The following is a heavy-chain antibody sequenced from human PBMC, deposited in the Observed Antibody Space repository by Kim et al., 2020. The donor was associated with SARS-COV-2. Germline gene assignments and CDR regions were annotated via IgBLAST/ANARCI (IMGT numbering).Heavy chain of an antibody. CDR1: GGSISSGGYY. D-gene: IGHD6-13*01. V-gene: IGHV4-31*03. Sequence: SETLSLTCTVSGGSISSGGYYWSWIRQHPGKGLEWIGYIYYSGSTYYNPSLKSRVTISVDTSKNQFSLKLSSVTAADTAVYYCARGTLSSSWSHTPPLYDYWGQGTLVTVSS. CDR3: ARGTLSSSWSHTPPLYDY. J-gene: IGHJ4*02. CDR2: IYYSGST.